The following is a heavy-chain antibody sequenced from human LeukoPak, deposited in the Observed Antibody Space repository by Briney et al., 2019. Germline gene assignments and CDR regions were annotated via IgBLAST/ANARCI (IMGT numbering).Heavy chain of an antibody. D-gene: IGHD3-22*01. CDR2: ISSSGSTI. V-gene: IGHV3-11*01. J-gene: IGHJ4*02. CDR3: ARGRRYYYDSSGYFID. CDR1: GFTFSDYY. Sequence: PGGSLRLSCAASGFTFSDYYMSWIRQAPGKGLEWVSYISSSGSTIYYAGAVKGRFTISRDNAKNSLYLQMNSLRVEDTAVYDCARGRRYYYDSSGYFIDWGQGTLVTVSS.